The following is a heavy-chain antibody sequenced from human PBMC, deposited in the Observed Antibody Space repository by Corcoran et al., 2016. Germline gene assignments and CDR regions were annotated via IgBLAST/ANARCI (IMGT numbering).Heavy chain of an antibody. CDR1: GRSFSGYY. V-gene: IGHV4-34*02. Sequence: QVQLQQWGAGLLKPSETLSLTCAVYGRSFSGYYWTWIRQSPGMGLEWIGEINHSGSTNYNPSLKSRVTMAVDPSKNQLSLNLSSVTAADTAVEYGARGAGISMSGVATLYYFDYWGQGNLVTVSS. J-gene: IGHJ4*02. CDR3: ARGAGISMSGVATLYYFDY. D-gene: IGHD3-3*01. CDR2: INHSGST.